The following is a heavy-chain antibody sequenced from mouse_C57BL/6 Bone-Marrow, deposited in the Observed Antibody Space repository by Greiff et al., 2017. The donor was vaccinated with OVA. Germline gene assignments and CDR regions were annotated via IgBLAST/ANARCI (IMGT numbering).Heavy chain of an antibody. Sequence: EVQLQQSGAELVKPGASVKLSCTASGFNIKDYYMHWVKQRTEQGLEWIGRIDPEDGETKYAPNFQGKATITADTSSNTAYLQLSSLTSEDTAVYYCARRDYYGDYYAMDYWGQGTSVTVSS. CDR2: IDPEDGET. CDR1: GFNIKDYY. J-gene: IGHJ4*01. CDR3: ARRDYYGDYYAMDY. V-gene: IGHV14-2*01. D-gene: IGHD1-1*01.